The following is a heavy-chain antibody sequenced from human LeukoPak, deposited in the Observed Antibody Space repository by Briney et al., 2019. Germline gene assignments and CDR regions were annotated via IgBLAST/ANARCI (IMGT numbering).Heavy chain of an antibody. J-gene: IGHJ4*02. Sequence: PGGSLRLSCAASGFTFSSYGMHWVRQAPGKGLEWVAFIRYDGSNKYYADSVKGRFTISRDNSKNTLYLQMNSLRAEDTAVYYCAKTSGSYYGYFDYWGQGTLVTVSS. CDR2: IRYDGSNK. D-gene: IGHD1-26*01. V-gene: IGHV3-30*02. CDR1: GFTFSSYG. CDR3: AKTSGSYYGYFDY.